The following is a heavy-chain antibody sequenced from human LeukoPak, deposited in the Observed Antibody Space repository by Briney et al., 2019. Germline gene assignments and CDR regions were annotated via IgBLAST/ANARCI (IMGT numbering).Heavy chain of an antibody. CDR2: INHSGST. CDR1: GGSFSGYY. V-gene: IGHV4-34*01. CDR3: ARGLGPIYYYYYYMDA. Sequence: PSETLSLTCAVYGGSFSGYYWSWIRQPPGKGLEWIGEINHSGSTNYNPSLKSRVTISVDTSKNQFSLKLSSVTAADTAVYYCARGLGPIYYYYYYMDAWGKGTTVTVSS. J-gene: IGHJ6*03.